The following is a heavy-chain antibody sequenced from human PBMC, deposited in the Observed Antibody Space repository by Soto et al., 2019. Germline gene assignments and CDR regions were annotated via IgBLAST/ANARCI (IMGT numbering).Heavy chain of an antibody. Sequence: GGSLRLSCAVSGFIFSNSAFHWVRQAPDKGLEWVALISYDGNNKYYADSVKGRFTISRDNSKNTLYLQMHSLRADDTAVYYCAREVASYDRSGFFDYWGQGALVTVSS. J-gene: IGHJ4*02. V-gene: IGHV3-30-3*01. CDR2: ISYDGNNK. CDR1: GFIFSNSA. D-gene: IGHD3-22*01. CDR3: AREVASYDRSGFFDY.